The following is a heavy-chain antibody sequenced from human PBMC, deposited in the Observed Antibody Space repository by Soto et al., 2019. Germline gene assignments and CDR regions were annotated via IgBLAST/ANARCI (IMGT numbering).Heavy chain of an antibody. CDR1: GYTFTRYN. D-gene: IGHD3-22*01. V-gene: IGHV1-3*01. CDR3: ARPQDYDGGLDS. J-gene: IGHJ4*02. CDR2: INVGNGNT. Sequence: QVQFVQSGAEVKKPGASVKVSCKIPGYTFTRYNIHWVRQAPGQRLEWMGWINVGNGNTRYSQKFKVGLTLGMDTPGNTAYLERNISISEDTAVYYWARPQDYDGGLDSWGQGTLVTVCS.